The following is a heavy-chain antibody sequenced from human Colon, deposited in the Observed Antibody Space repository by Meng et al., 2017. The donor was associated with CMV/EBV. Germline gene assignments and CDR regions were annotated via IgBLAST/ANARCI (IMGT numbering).Heavy chain of an antibody. CDR2: INSNSGAT. D-gene: IGHD1-26*01. CDR3: ARDPSGSRVPFDY. J-gene: IGHJ4*02. V-gene: IGHV1-2*02. Sequence: VPLVQSWAEVKKPGASVKVSCKTSGYTFSDYHIHWVRQAPGQGLEWMGWINSNSGATDYAQKFQGRFTMTRDTSITTVYMELSSLRSDDTAVYYCARDPSGSRVPFDYWGQGSLVTVSS. CDR1: GYTFSDYH.